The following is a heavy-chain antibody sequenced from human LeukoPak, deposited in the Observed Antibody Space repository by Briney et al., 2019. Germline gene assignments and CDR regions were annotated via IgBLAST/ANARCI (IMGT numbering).Heavy chain of an antibody. V-gene: IGHV4-38-2*02. CDR2: INHSGST. Sequence: SETLSLTCTVSGYSISSGYYWSWIRQPPGKGLEWIGEINHSGSTNYNPSLKSRVTISVDTSKNQFSLKLSSVTAADTAVYYCARGNRFGAYALDYWGQGTLVTVSS. J-gene: IGHJ4*02. CDR1: GYSISSGYY. CDR3: ARGNRFGAYALDY. D-gene: IGHD3-16*01.